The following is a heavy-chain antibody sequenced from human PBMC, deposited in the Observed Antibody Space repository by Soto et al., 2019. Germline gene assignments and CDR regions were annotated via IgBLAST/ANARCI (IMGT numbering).Heavy chain of an antibody. Sequence: SETLSLTCTVSGGSISSYYWSWIRQPPGKGLEWIGYIYYSGSTNYNPSLKSRVTISVDTSKNQFSLKLSSVTAADTAVYYCARGRYKWKPRYNWFDPWGQGNLVTVS. CDR1: GGSISSYY. V-gene: IGHV4-59*01. CDR3: ARGRYKWKPRYNWFDP. J-gene: IGHJ5*02. D-gene: IGHD1-20*01. CDR2: IYYSGST.